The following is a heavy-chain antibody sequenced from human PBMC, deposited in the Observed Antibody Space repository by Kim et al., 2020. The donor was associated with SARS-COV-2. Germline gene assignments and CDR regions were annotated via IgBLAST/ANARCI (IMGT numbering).Heavy chain of an antibody. V-gene: IGHV1-3*01. CDR2: INAGNGNT. Sequence: ASVKVSCKASGYTFTSYAMHWVRQAPGQRLEWMGWINAGNGNTKYSQKFQGRVTITRDTSASTAYMELSSLRSEDTAVYYCATPIVRGVISFDYWGQGTLVTVSS. D-gene: IGHD3-10*01. J-gene: IGHJ4*02. CDR1: GYTFTSYA. CDR3: ATPIVRGVISFDY.